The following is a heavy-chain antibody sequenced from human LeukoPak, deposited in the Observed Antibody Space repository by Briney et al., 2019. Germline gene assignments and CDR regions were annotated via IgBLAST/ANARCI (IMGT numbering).Heavy chain of an antibody. CDR1: RASISPYY. J-gene: IGHJ4*02. V-gene: IGHV4-4*07. D-gene: IGHD4-23*01. Sequence: SETLSLTCTVSRASISPYYWTWIRQPAGKGLEWIGHVHTSGSTNYNPSLKSRVTMSIDTSTNQFSLKLNSVTAADTAVYYCARHDYGGDPYFDYWGQGTLVTVSS. CDR2: VHTSGST. CDR3: ARHDYGGDPYFDY.